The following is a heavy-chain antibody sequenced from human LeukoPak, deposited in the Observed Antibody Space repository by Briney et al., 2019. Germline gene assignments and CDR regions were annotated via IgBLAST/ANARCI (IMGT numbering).Heavy chain of an antibody. D-gene: IGHD6-19*01. V-gene: IGHV3-48*03. Sequence: PGGSLRLSCAASGFTFSSYEMNWVRQAPGKGLEWVSYISSSGSTIYYADSVKGRFTISRDNAKNSLYLQMNSLRAEDTAVYYCARDLVSSGWYFAYYYYMDVWGKGTTVTISS. CDR3: ARDLVSSGWYFAYYYYMDV. J-gene: IGHJ6*03. CDR2: ISSSGSTI. CDR1: GFTFSSYE.